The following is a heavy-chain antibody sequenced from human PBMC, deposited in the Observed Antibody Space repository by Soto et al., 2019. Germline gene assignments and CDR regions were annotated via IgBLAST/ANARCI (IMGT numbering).Heavy chain of an antibody. CDR3: ARDPGEYYYGSGSYYYYYYGMDV. D-gene: IGHD3-10*01. Sequence: GGSLRLSCAASGFTFSSYGMHWVRQAPGKGLEWVAVIWYDGSNKYYADSVKGRFTISRDNSKNTLYLQMNSLRAEDTAVYYCARDPGEYYYGSGSYYYYYYGMDVWGQGTTVTVSS. J-gene: IGHJ6*02. V-gene: IGHV3-33*01. CDR1: GFTFSSYG. CDR2: IWYDGSNK.